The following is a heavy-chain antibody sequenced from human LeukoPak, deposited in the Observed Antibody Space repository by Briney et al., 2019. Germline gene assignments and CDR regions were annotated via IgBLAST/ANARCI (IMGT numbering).Heavy chain of an antibody. CDR1: GGSISSYY. D-gene: IGHD1-26*01. CDR2: IYYSGTT. Sequence: PSETLSLTCTVSGGSISSYYWSWIRQPPGKGLEWIGYIYYSGTTDYNPSLKSRVTISVDTSKNQFSLKLSSVTAADTAVYYCAKAPGSYWLFDYWGQGTLVTVSS. J-gene: IGHJ4*02. V-gene: IGHV4-59*01. CDR3: AKAPGSYWLFDY.